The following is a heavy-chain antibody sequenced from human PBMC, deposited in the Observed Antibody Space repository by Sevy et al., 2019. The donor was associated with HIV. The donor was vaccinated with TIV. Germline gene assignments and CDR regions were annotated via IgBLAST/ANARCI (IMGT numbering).Heavy chain of an antibody. D-gene: IGHD3-10*01. CDR2: ISYSGSTT. CDR3: AKDRVSGSYYSGDFDY. CDR1: GFTLNTYA. Sequence: RGSLRLSCAASGFTLNTYAMTWVRQAPGKGLEWVSAISYSGSTTHYADSVKGRFTISRDNSKNTLYLQMNSLRAEDTAVYYCAKDRVSGSYYSGDFDYWGQGTLVTVSS. V-gene: IGHV3-23*01. J-gene: IGHJ4*02.